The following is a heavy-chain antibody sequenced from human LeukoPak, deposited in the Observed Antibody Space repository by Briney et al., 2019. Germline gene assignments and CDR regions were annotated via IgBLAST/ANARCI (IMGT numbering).Heavy chain of an antibody. V-gene: IGHV3-74*01. CDR2: IDSDASIT. CDR1: GFTFSSHW. Sequence: AGGSLRLSCAASGFTFSSHWMHWVRQAPGKGLVWVSRIDSDASITSYADSVKGRFTISRDNAKNTLYLQMNSLSAEDTAVYYCARDIGTSGWDDAFDVWGQGKMVTVSS. D-gene: IGHD6-19*01. J-gene: IGHJ3*01. CDR3: ARDIGTSGWDDAFDV.